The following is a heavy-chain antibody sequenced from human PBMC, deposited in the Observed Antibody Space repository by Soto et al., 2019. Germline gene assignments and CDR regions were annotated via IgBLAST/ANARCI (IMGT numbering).Heavy chain of an antibody. J-gene: IGHJ4*02. Sequence: ASVQVSCKASGGTFSSYAMHWVRQAPGQGLEWMGIINPSGGSTSYAQKFQGRVTMTRDTSTSTVYMELSSLRSEDTAVYYCARDHTGGAVAPNYWGQGTLVTVSS. D-gene: IGHD6-19*01. CDR3: ARDHTGGAVAPNY. CDR1: GGTFSSYA. CDR2: INPSGGST. V-gene: IGHV1-46*01.